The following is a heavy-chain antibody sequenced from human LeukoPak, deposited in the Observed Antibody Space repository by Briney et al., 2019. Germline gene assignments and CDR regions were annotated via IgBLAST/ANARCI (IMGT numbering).Heavy chain of an antibody. CDR2: IYYSGST. CDR3: ARIIPLKTLLWFGELWGERWFDP. V-gene: IGHV4-61*01. CDR1: GGSVSSGSYY. Sequence: DPSETLSLTCTVSGGSVSSGSYYWSWIRQPPGKGLEWIGYIYYSGSTNYNPSLKSRVTISVDTSKNQFSLKLSSVTAADTAVYYCARIIPLKTLLWFGELWGERWFDPWGQGTLVTVSS. D-gene: IGHD3-10*01. J-gene: IGHJ5*02.